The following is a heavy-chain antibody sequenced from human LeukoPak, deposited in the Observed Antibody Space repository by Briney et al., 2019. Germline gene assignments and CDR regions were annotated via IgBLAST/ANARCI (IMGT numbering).Heavy chain of an antibody. V-gene: IGHV4-39*01. CDR1: GDSINSHSYY. D-gene: IGHD5-24*01. CDR3: VRHISTNTGYFDS. J-gene: IGHJ4*02. CDR2: VYYDGTS. Sequence: SETLSLTCTVSGDSINSHSYYWGWIRQPPGKGLEWIGSVYYDGTSYSNPSLKSRVAVFVDTSRDQFSLDLSFVTAVDTALYYCVRHISTNTGYFDSCGQGTLVSVSS.